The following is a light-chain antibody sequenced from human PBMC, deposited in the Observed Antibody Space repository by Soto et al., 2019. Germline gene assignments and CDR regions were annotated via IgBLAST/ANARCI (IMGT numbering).Light chain of an antibody. J-gene: IGLJ2*01. CDR1: SSNIGAGYD. V-gene: IGLV1-40*01. Sequence: QSVLTQPPSVSGAPGQRVTISCTGTSSNIGAGYDVHWYQQLPGTAPKVLLYGNTNRPSGVPDRFSGSKSGTSASLAITGLRAENGADYSCQPYEPSLGAVIFGGGTNLPVL. CDR3: QPYEPSLGAVI. CDR2: GNT.